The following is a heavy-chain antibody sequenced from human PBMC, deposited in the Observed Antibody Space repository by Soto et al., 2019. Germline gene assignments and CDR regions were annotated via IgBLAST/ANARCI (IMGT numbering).Heavy chain of an antibody. Sequence: ASVKVSCKASGGTFSSYTISWVRQAPGQGLEWMGRIIPILGIANYAQKFQGRVTITADKSTSTAYMELSSLRSEDTAVYYCARRVEEWFGEFSRCRYYYGMDVWG. J-gene: IGHJ6*02. CDR2: IIPILGIA. V-gene: IGHV1-69*02. D-gene: IGHD3-10*01. CDR3: ARRVEEWFGEFSRCRYYYGMDV. CDR1: GGTFSSYT.